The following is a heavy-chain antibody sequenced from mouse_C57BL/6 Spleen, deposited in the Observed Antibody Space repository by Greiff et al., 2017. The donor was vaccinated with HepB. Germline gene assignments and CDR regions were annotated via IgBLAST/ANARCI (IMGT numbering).Heavy chain of an antibody. CDR2: IDPSDSYT. CDR1: GYTFTSYW. D-gene: IGHD1-1*01. J-gene: IGHJ3*01. CDR3: AREITTVVAPAY. V-gene: IGHV1-50*01. Sequence: QVQLKQPGAELVKPGASVKLSCKASGYTFTSYWMQWVKQRPGQGLEWIGDIDPSDSYTNYNQKFKGKATLTVDKSSSTDYMQLSSLTSEDSAVYYCAREITTVVAPAYWGKGTLVTVSA.